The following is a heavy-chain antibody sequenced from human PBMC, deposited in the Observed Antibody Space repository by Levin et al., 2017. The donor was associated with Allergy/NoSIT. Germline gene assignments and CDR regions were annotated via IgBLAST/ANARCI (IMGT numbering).Heavy chain of an antibody. Sequence: GGSLRLSCAASGFTFSNYVMHWVRQAPGKGLEWVALTWYHGNKEFYADFVEGRFTVSRDNSKNTMYLEMNGLRAEDSAVYYCARDAMIRGIIHPFDYWGQGTLVTVSS. J-gene: IGHJ4*02. CDR2: TWYHGNKE. V-gene: IGHV3-33*01. D-gene: IGHD3-10*01. CDR3: ARDAMIRGIIHPFDY. CDR1: GFTFSNYV.